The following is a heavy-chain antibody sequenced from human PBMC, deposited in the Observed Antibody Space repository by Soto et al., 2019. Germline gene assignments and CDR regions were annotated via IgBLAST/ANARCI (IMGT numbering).Heavy chain of an antibody. J-gene: IGHJ4*02. V-gene: IGHV4-59*01. Sequence: SSETLSLTCTVSGGSISSYFWSWIRQPPGKGLEWIGYIYYSGTTNYNPSLKNRVTISVDTSKSQFSLSLSSVTAADTGVYYCARETGSGSYYDYWGQGALVTVSS. D-gene: IGHD3-10*01. CDR1: GGSISSYF. CDR2: IYYSGTT. CDR3: ARETGSGSYYDY.